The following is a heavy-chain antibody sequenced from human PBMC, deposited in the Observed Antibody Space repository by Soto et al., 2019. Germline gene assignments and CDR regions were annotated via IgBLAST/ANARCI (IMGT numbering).Heavy chain of an antibody. V-gene: IGHV4-34*01. CDR1: GGSFSGYY. J-gene: IGHJ4*02. CDR3: ARGVVVVVVAATHFDY. Sequence: PSETLSLTCAVYGGSFSGYYWSWIRQPPGKGLEWIGEINHSGSTNYNPSLRSRVTISVDTSKNQFSLKLSSVTAADTAVYYCARGVVVVVVAATHFDYWGQGTLVTAPQ. D-gene: IGHD2-15*01. CDR2: INHSGST.